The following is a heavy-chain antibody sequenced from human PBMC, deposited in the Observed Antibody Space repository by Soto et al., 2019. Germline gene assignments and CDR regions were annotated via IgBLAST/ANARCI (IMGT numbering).Heavy chain of an antibody. CDR2: IYYSGST. J-gene: IGHJ6*02. V-gene: IGHV4-61*01. Sequence: PSETLSLTCTVSGGSVSSGSYYWSWIRQPPGKGLEWIGYIYYSGSTNYNPSLKSRVTISVDTSKNQFSLKLSSVTAADTAVYYCARDWRMDTAMVYRYYYGMEVWGQGTTVTVSS. D-gene: IGHD5-18*01. CDR3: ARDWRMDTAMVYRYYYGMEV. CDR1: GGSVSSGSYY.